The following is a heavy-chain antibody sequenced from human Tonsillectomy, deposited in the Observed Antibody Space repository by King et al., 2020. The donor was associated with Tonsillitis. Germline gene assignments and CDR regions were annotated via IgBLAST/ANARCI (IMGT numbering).Heavy chain of an antibody. CDR2: IYYSGST. V-gene: IGHV4-39*07. J-gene: IGHJ3*02. CDR3: ARLTAPYYYDSSGYAFDI. CDR1: GGSISSSSYY. D-gene: IGHD3-22*01. Sequence: QLQESGPGLVKPSETLSLTCTVSGGSISSSSYYWGWIRQPPGKGLEWIWSIYYSGSTYYNPSLKSRVTISVDTSKNQFSLKLSSVTAADTAVYYCARLTAPYYYDSSGYAFDIWGQGTMVTVSS.